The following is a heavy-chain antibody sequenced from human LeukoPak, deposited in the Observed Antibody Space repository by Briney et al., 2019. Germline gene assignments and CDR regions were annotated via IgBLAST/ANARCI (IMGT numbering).Heavy chain of an antibody. CDR3: AKDACGGDCYSMDY. J-gene: IGHJ4*02. Sequence: GGSLRLSCAASGFTFSSYGMHWVRQAPGKGLEWVAVISYDGSNKYCADSVKGRFTISRDNSKNTLYLQMNSLRAEDTAVYYCAKDACGGDCYSMDYWGQGTLVTVSS. CDR2: ISYDGSNK. V-gene: IGHV3-30*18. D-gene: IGHD2-21*02. CDR1: GFTFSSYG.